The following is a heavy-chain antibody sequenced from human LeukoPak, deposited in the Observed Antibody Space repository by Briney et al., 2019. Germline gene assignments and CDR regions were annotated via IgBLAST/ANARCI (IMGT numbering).Heavy chain of an antibody. CDR3: ARFGSGSFQNWFDP. J-gene: IGHJ5*02. V-gene: IGHV3-53*01. CDR2: IYSGGST. CDR1: GFTVSSNY. D-gene: IGHD3-10*01. Sequence: PGGSLRLSCAASGFTVSSNYMSWVRQAPGKGLEWVSVIYSGGSTYYADSVKGRFTISRDNSKNTLYLQMNSLRAEDTAVYYCARFGSGSFQNWFDPWGQGTLVTVSS.